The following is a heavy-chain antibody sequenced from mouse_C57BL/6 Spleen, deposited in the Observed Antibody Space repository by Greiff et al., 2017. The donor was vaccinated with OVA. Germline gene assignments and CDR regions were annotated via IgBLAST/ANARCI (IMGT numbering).Heavy chain of an antibody. CDR1: GFTFSDYG. Sequence: EVKLMESGGGLVKPGGSLKLSCAASGFTFSDYGMHWVRQAPEKGLEWVAYISSGSSTIYYADTVKGRFTISRDNAKNTLFLQMTSLRSEDTAMYYCARDSSSWFAYWGQGTLVTVSA. V-gene: IGHV5-17*01. J-gene: IGHJ3*01. CDR2: ISSGSSTI. CDR3: ARDSSSWFAY. D-gene: IGHD1-3*01.